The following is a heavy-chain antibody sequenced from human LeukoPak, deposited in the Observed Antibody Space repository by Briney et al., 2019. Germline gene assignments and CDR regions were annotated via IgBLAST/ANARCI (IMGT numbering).Heavy chain of an antibody. Sequence: GGSLRLSCTASGFTFGDYVMSWVRQAPGKGLEWGGFIRSKAYGGPTKNAASVKGRFTISRDDSRSIAYMQMNSLKTEDTAVYYCTRRYNYDSSGYYYVRDAFDIWGQGTMVTVSS. CDR2: IRSKAYGGPT. CDR1: GFTFGDYV. J-gene: IGHJ3*02. D-gene: IGHD3-22*01. V-gene: IGHV3-49*04. CDR3: TRRYNYDSSGYYYVRDAFDI.